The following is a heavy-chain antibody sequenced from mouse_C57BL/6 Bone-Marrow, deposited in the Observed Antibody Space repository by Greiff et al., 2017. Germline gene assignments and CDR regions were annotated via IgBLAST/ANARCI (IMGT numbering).Heavy chain of an antibody. CDR1: GFTFTDYY. CDR3: ARSPVCWYYFDY. CDR2: IRNKANGYTT. J-gene: IGHJ2*01. Sequence: EVKLVESGGGLVQPGGSLSLSCAASGFTFTDYYMSWVRQPPGKALEWLGFIRNKANGYTTEYSASVKGRFTISRDNSQSILYLQMNARIAEDSATYYCARSPVCWYYFDYWGQGTTLTVSS. V-gene: IGHV7-3*01.